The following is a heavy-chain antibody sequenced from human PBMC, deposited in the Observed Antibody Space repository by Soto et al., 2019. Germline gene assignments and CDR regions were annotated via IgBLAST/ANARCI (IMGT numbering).Heavy chain of an antibody. CDR3: ARDKGKQWLVYAFDI. D-gene: IGHD6-19*01. CDR1: GFTFSSYS. J-gene: IGHJ3*02. CDR2: ISSSSSYI. Sequence: GGSLRLSCAASGFTFSSYSMNWVRQAPGKGLEWVSSISSSSSYIYYADSVKGRFTISRDNAKNSLYLQMNSLRAEDTAVYYCARDKGKQWLVYAFDIWGQGTMVTVSS. V-gene: IGHV3-21*01.